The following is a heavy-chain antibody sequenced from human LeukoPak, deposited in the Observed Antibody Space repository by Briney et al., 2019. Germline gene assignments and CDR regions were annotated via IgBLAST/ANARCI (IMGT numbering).Heavy chain of an antibody. CDR3: ARDRVWAAYYYYYYMDV. Sequence: GGSLRLSCAASGFTFSDYAMNWVRQAPGKGLEWVSYISSSSSTIYYADSVKGRFTISRDNAKNSLYLQMNSLRAEDTAVYYCARDRVWAAYYYYYYMDVWGKGTTVTVSS. V-gene: IGHV3-48*01. CDR1: GFTFSDYA. D-gene: IGHD1-26*01. CDR2: ISSSSSTI. J-gene: IGHJ6*03.